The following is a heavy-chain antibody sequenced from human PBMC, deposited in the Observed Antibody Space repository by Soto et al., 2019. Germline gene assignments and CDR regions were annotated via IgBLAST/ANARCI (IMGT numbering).Heavy chain of an antibody. CDR1: GFTFNIYG. V-gene: IGHV3-30*18. CDR3: AKDQASGQGSFDA. Sequence: GGSLRLSCAASGFTFNIYGMHWVRQAPDKGLEWVALISYDGSNQYYADSVKGRFTISRDNSKNTLFLQMNSLRADDTAVYYCAKDQASGQGSFDAWGQGTLVTVSS. CDR2: ISYDGSNQ. J-gene: IGHJ4*02.